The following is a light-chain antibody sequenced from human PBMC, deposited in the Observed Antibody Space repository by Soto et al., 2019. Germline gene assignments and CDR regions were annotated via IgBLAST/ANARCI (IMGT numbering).Light chain of an antibody. Sequence: QSVLTQPPSASGSPGQSVTISCTGTSSDIGGYISVSWYQQHPGKAPRLMIYEVNKRPSGVPDRFSGSKSGYTASLTVSGLQTEDEAFYYCSSSAGIYHYLVFGGGTQLTVL. CDR2: EVN. J-gene: IGLJ3*02. CDR1: SSDIGGYIS. V-gene: IGLV2-8*01. CDR3: SSSAGIYHYLV.